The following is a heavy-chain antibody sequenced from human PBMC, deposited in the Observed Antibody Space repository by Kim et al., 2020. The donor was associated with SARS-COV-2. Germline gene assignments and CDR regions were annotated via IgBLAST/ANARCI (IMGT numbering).Heavy chain of an antibody. J-gene: IGHJ4*02. CDR2: ISPSGSA. CDR1: GGSFSGYY. CDR3: ANSILGGTPYYFDC. V-gene: IGHV4-34*01. D-gene: IGHD3-10*01. Sequence: SETLSLTCAVYGGSFSGYYWYWIRQSPGKGLEWIGEISPSGSANYNPSLKSRVTISVDRSKNQFSLKMTSVTAADTAVYYCANSILGGTPYYFDCWGQGTLVTVSP.